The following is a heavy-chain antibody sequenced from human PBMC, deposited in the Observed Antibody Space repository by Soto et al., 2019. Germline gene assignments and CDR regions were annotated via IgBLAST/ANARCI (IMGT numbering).Heavy chain of an antibody. D-gene: IGHD5-12*01. CDR3: ARRKSYDGLLYGGMDV. V-gene: IGHV3-53*04. CDR2: IYSGGST. J-gene: IGHJ6*02. CDR1: GFTVSSNY. Sequence: GGSLRLSCAASGFTVSSNYMSWVRQAPGKGLEWVSVIYSGGSTYYADSVKGRFTISRHNSKNTLYLQMNSLRAEDTAVYYCARRKSYDGLLYGGMDVWGQGTTVTVSS.